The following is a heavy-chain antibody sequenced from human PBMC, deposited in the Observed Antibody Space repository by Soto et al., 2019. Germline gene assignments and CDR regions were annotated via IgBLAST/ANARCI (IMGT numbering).Heavy chain of an antibody. Sequence: GGSLRLSCTASGFSFSTHAMSWVRQAPGKGLEWVSSISSGGTTTFYAASVEGRFTISRDKSKNTLYLQMNSLRADDTSVYYCAREGGSIGGWFGRKFDSWGQGTQVTVSS. J-gene: IGHJ4*02. V-gene: IGHV3-23*01. CDR2: ISSGGTTT. D-gene: IGHD6-19*01. CDR1: GFSFSTHA. CDR3: AREGGSIGGWFGRKFDS.